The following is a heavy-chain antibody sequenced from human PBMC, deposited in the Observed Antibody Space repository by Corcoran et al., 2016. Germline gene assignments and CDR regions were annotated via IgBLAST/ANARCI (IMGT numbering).Heavy chain of an antibody. CDR3: AVQLERLDYDGRDG. J-gene: IGHJ6*02. Sequence: QVQLQQSGPGLVKPSQTLSLTCAISGDSVSSNSAAWNWIRQSPSRGLEWLGRTYYRSKWYNDYAVSVKSRITINPDTSQNQFSLQLNSVTPEDTAGEYGAVQLERLDYDGRDGGGQGTTVTVSS. CDR1: GDSVSSNSAA. V-gene: IGHV6-1*01. CDR2: TYYRSKWYN. D-gene: IGHD1-1*01.